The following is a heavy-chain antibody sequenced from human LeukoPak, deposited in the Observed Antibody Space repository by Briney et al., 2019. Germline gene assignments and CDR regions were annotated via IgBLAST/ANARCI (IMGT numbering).Heavy chain of an antibody. Sequence: ASVKVSCKASGYTFTSYYMHWVRQAPGQGLEWMGIINPSGGSTSYAQKFQGRVTMTRDMSTSTVYMELSSLRSEDTAVYYCARDARIAARRKNWFDPWGQGTLVTVSS. CDR2: INPSGGST. CDR3: ARDARIAARRKNWFDP. D-gene: IGHD6-6*01. V-gene: IGHV1-46*01. J-gene: IGHJ5*02. CDR1: GYTFTSYY.